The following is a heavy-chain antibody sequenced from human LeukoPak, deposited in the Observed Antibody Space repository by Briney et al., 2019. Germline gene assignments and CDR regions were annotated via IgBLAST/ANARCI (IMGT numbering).Heavy chain of an antibody. J-gene: IGHJ6*02. Sequence: GGSLRLSCAASGFTLSSYSMNWVRQAPGKGLEWVSSISSSSSYIYYADSVKGRFTISRDNAKNSLYLQMNSLRAEDTAVYYCARAGTYYYDSSGYYTGYYGMDVWGQGTTVTVSS. CDR1: GFTLSSYS. V-gene: IGHV3-21*01. CDR3: ARAGTYYYDSSGYYTGYYGMDV. D-gene: IGHD3-22*01. CDR2: ISSSSSYI.